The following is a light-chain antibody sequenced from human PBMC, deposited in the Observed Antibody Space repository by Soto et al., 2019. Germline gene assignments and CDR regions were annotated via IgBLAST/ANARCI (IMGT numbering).Light chain of an antibody. CDR2: EVR. CDR1: SSDVGGYNY. CDR3: SSYTSSSTLVL. Sequence: QSALTQPASVSGSPGQSITISCAGTSSDVGGYNYVSWYQQYPGKAPKLMIYEVRNRPSGVSNRFSGSKSGNTASLTISGLQAEDEADYYCSSYTSSSTLVLFGGGTKLTVL. V-gene: IGLV2-14*01. J-gene: IGLJ2*01.